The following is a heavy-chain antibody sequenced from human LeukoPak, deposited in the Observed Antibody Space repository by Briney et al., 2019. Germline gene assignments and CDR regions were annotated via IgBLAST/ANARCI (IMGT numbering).Heavy chain of an antibody. CDR1: GFTFSSYG. J-gene: IGHJ4*02. CDR3: AKEWSIFGVVIRPYYFDY. Sequence: GGSLRLSCAASGFTFSSYGMSWVRQAPGKGLEWVSAISGSGGSTYYADSVKGRFTISRDNSKNTLYLQMNSLRAEDTAVYYCAKEWSIFGVVIRPYYFDYWGQGTLVTVSS. D-gene: IGHD3-3*01. CDR2: ISGSGGST. V-gene: IGHV3-23*01.